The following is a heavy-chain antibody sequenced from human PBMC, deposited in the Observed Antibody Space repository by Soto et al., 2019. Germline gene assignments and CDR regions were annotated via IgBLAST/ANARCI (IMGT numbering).Heavy chain of an antibody. Sequence: RLEWIGWIVVGSGNTNYAQKFQERVTITRDMSTSTAYMELSSLRSEDTAVYYCAADYYYGPGSRYYYYYCCRDVWGQGITVT. J-gene: IGHJ6*02. CDR3: AADYYYGPGSRYYYYYCCRDV. D-gene: IGHD3-10*01. CDR2: IVVGSGNT. V-gene: IGHV1-58*01.